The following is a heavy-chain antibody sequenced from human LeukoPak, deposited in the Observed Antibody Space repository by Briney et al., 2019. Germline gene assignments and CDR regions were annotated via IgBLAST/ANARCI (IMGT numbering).Heavy chain of an antibody. V-gene: IGHV4-31*03. J-gene: IGHJ4*02. D-gene: IGHD3-10*01. Sequence: SRTLSLTCTVSGGSISSGGYYWSWIRQHPGKGLEWIGYIYYSGSTYYNPSLKSRVTISVDTSKNQFSLKLSSVTAADTAVYYCARDSGFGELTLDVWGQGTLVTVSS. CDR2: IYYSGST. CDR1: GGSISSGGYY. CDR3: ARDSGFGELTLDV.